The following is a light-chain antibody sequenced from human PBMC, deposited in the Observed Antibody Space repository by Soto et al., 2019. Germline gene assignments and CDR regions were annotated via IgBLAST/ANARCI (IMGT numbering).Light chain of an antibody. CDR1: SSNIGAGSD. CDR3: QSYDNSLSAYV. Sequence: QSVLTQPPSVSGAPGQRVTVSCTGSSSNIGAGSDVHWYQQLPGTAPKLLIFANNNRPPGVPDRFSGSKSGTSASLAITGLQADDEADYYCQSYDNSLSAYVFGTGTKVTVL. V-gene: IGLV1-40*01. J-gene: IGLJ1*01. CDR2: ANN.